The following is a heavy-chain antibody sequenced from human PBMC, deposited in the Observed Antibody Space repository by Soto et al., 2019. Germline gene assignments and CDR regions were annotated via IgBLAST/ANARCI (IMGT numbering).Heavy chain of an antibody. Sequence: QAQLVQSGAEMKKPGASVKVSCKATGYTFSAYTMNWVRQAPGQSLEWMGWINAGSGNTKYSQNFQGKGSLTREPSASTVYMELTGLTSEDPAVYYWARDTETLGPRSNDALDIWGQGTMVTVSS. CDR2: INAGSGNT. CDR3: ARDTETLGPRSNDALDI. J-gene: IGHJ3*02. V-gene: IGHV1-3*01. D-gene: IGHD3-10*01. CDR1: GYTFSAYT.